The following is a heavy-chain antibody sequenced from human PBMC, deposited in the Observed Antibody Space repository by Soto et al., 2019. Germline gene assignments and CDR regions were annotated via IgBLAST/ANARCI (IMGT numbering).Heavy chain of an antibody. CDR1: GFTFSSYD. Sequence: QVQLVQSGGGVVQPGRSLRLSCATSGFTFSSYDMQWVRHAPGKGLEWVALISYEGLNTYYADSVRGRFIISRDNSKNILYLQMHSLRPDDTAVYYCAKLIYPLNSSGLDVLGQGATVIVSS. J-gene: IGHJ6*02. V-gene: IGHV3-30*18. D-gene: IGHD1-1*01. CDR2: ISYEGLNT. CDR3: AKLIYPLNSSGLDV.